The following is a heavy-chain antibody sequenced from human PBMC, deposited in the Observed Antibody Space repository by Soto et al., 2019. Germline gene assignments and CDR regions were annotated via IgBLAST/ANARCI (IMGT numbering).Heavy chain of an antibody. CDR3: ARFSGSYYYAMDV. V-gene: IGHV4-34*01. D-gene: IGHD6-19*01. CDR2: INHSGVT. CDR1: GVSYSGYY. J-gene: IGHJ6*02. Sequence: SETLSLTSADHGVSYSGYYWNWIRQPPGKGLEWIGEINHSGVTNYKPSLKRRVTISVDTSKNQFSLQLKSVTAADTALYYCARFSGSYYYAMDVWGQGSTVT.